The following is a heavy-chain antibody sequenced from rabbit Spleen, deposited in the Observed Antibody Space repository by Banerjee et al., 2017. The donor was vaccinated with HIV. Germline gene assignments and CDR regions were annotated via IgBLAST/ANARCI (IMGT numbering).Heavy chain of an antibody. CDR3: AREDVGGSVSL. V-gene: IGHV1S40*01. J-gene: IGHJ6*01. CDR1: GFTISSSYW. Sequence: QSLEESGGGLVKPGASLTLTCTASGFTISSSYWICWVRQAPGKGLEWIACIYSGSDITYYASWAKGRFTISETSSSPVALQMTSLTAADTATYFCAREDVGGSVSLWGPGTLVT. CDR2: IYSGSDIT. D-gene: IGHD1-1*01.